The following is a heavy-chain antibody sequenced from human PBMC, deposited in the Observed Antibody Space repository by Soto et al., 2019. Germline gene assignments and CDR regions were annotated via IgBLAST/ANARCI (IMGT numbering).Heavy chain of an antibody. J-gene: IGHJ6*02. Sequence: SLTYTVANVSISSGAYYWGLIRQPPGKGLEWIGSIFYSGISYYNPSLKSRVTMSVDTSKNQFSLKLSSVTAADTAVYYRARLYGTGSFSFYGVDVWGRGTTVTFSS. CDR2: IFYSGIS. D-gene: IGHD3-10*01. CDR1: NVSISSGAYY. V-gene: IGHV4-39*01. CDR3: ARLYGTGSFSFYGVDV.